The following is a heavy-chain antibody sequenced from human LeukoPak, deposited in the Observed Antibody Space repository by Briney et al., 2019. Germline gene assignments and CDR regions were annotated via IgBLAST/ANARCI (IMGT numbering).Heavy chain of an antibody. Sequence: ASVKVSCKASGGTFSSYAISWVRQAPGQGLEWMGGIIPIFGTANYAQKFQGRVTITADESTSTAYMELSSLRSEDTAVYYCARWSGHPQTNTEMGYFDYWGQGTLVTVSS. CDR3: ARWSGHPQTNTEMGYFDY. CDR1: GGTFSSYA. V-gene: IGHV1-69*13. J-gene: IGHJ4*02. CDR2: IIPIFGTA. D-gene: IGHD3-3*01.